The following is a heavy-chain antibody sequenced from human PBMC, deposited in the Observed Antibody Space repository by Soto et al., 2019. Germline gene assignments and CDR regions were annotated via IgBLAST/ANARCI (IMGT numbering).Heavy chain of an antibody. CDR1: GFTFSSYA. CDR2: ISGSGGST. D-gene: IGHD6-13*01. CDR3: AKVLSRGGERQRVRSYYSSGRDV. Sequence: PGGSLRLSCAASGFTFSSYAMSWVRQAPGKGLEWVSAISGSGGSTYYADSVKGRFTISRDNSKNTLYLQMNSLRAEDTAVYYWAKVLSRGGERQRVRSYYSSGRDVWGKGTTVTASS. V-gene: IGHV3-23*01. J-gene: IGHJ6*04.